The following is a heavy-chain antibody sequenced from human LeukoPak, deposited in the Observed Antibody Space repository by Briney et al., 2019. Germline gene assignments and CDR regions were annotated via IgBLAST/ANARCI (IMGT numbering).Heavy chain of an antibody. CDR1: GFTFSSYA. CDR2: ISGSGGST. V-gene: IGHV3-23*01. CDR3: AKGYDFWSGYYDY. J-gene: IGHJ4*02. Sequence: GRSLRLSCAASGFTFSSYAMSWVRQAPGKGLEWVSAISGSGGSTYYADSVKGRFTISRDNSKNTLYLQMNSLRAEDTAVYYCAKGYDFWSGYYDYWGQGTLVTVSS. D-gene: IGHD3-3*01.